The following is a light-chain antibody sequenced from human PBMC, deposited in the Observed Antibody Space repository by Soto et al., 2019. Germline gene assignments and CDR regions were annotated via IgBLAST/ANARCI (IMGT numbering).Light chain of an antibody. V-gene: IGKV1-12*01. CDR3: QQASDPPYT. Sequence: DIQMTQSPSSLSVSVGERVTITCRASQPIANWLAWYQQRPGHAPELLIHGASTLHSGVPPRFSGTGYGTDFTLTITSLQPEYLATYFCQQASDPPYTFGQGTKTGD. CDR2: GAS. J-gene: IGKJ2*01. CDR1: QPIANW.